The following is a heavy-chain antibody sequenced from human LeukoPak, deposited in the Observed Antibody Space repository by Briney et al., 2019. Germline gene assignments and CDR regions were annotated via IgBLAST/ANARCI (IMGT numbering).Heavy chain of an antibody. CDR2: INHSGST. J-gene: IGHJ4*02. D-gene: IGHD4-17*01. CDR1: GGSFSGYC. Sequence: SETLSLTCAVYGGSFSGYCWSWIRQPPGKGREWIGEINHSGSTNYNPSLKSRVTISVDTSKNQFSLKLSSVTAADTAVYYCARTHYGDLPFDYWGQGTLVTVSS. CDR3: ARTHYGDLPFDY. V-gene: IGHV4-34*01.